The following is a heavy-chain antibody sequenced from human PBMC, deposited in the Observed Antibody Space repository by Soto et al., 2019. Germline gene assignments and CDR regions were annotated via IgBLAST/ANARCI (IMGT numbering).Heavy chain of an antibody. J-gene: IGHJ5*02. V-gene: IGHV4-39*07. CDR1: GDSISSSTYY. CDR2: VYYSGTT. CDR3: ARARGSTYYYDSSGQQGYWFDP. Sequence: SETLSLTCTVSGDSISSSTYYWGWIRQPPGKGLEWIGSVYYSGTTYYNPSLNSRVTISVDTSRIHFSLKLSSVTAADTAVFYCARARGSTYYYDSSGQQGYWFDPWGQGTLVTVSS. D-gene: IGHD3-22*01.